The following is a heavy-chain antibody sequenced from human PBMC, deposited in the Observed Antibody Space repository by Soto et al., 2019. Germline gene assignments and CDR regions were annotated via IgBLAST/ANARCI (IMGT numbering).Heavy chain of an antibody. CDR1: GGSISSYY. V-gene: IGHV4-59*01. CDR2: IYYSGST. J-gene: IGHJ3*02. Sequence: PSETLSLTCTVSGGSISSYYWSRILQPPGKGLEWIGYIYYSGSTNYNPSLKSRVTISVDTSKNQFSLKLSSVTAADTAVYYCARVSSQVDAFHIWGQGTMVTVSS. CDR3: ARVSSQVDAFHI.